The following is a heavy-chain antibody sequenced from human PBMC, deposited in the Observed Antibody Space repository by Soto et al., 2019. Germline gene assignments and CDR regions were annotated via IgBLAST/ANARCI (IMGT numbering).Heavy chain of an antibody. J-gene: IGHJ4*02. Sequence: GESLKISCKGSGYSFTSYWIGWVRQMPGKGLEWMGIIYPGDSDTRYSPSFQGHVTISADKSISTAYLQWSSLKASDTAMYYCARLIPGYSSGWYFDYWGQGTLVTVSS. D-gene: IGHD6-19*01. CDR3: ARLIPGYSSGWYFDY. V-gene: IGHV5-51*01. CDR1: GYSFTSYW. CDR2: IYPGDSDT.